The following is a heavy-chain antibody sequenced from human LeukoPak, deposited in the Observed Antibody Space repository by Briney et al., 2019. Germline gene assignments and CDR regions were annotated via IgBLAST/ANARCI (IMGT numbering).Heavy chain of an antibody. CDR3: ARGGDRSFDY. CDR2: IHHSGSI. CDR1: GVSISSNLW. Sequence: PSGTLSLTCAVSGVSISSNLWWTWVRQPPGKGLKWIAEIHHSGSINYNPSLKSRVTISVDKAKNQFSLNLNSVTAADTAVYYCARGGDRSFDYWGQGTLVTVSS. D-gene: IGHD3-10*01. J-gene: IGHJ4*02. V-gene: IGHV4-4*02.